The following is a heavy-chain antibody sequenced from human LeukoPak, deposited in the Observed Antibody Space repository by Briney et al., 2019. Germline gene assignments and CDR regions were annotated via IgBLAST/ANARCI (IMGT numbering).Heavy chain of an antibody. CDR1: GGSISGYY. Sequence: PSETLSLTCAVSGGSISGYYWSWIRQPPGKGPEWIGYVYYSGHTSYSPSLESRVTISVDTSKNQFSLKLNSVTAADTAVYYCARHGGIYYGSGSYYNSPFDYWGQGTLVTVSS. J-gene: IGHJ4*02. V-gene: IGHV4-59*08. CDR2: VYYSGHT. D-gene: IGHD3-10*01. CDR3: ARHGGIYYGSGSYYNSPFDY.